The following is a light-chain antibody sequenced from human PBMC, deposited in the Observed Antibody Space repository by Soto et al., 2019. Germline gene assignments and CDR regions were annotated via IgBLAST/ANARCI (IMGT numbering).Light chain of an antibody. CDR2: EVS. CDR1: GSDVGGYNY. Sequence: QSALTQPASVSGSFGQSISISCTGTGSDVGGYNYVSWYQQHPGKAPKVMIYEVSLRPSGVSTRFSGSKSGNTASLTISGLQAEDEAEYYCSSYRSTNTVVFGGGTTVTVL. J-gene: IGLJ3*02. CDR3: SSYRSTNTVV. V-gene: IGLV2-14*01.